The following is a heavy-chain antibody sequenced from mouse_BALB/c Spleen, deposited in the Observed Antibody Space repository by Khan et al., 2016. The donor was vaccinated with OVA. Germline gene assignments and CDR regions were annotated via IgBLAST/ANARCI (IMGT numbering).Heavy chain of an antibody. CDR1: GYTFTDYL. J-gene: IGHJ3*01. D-gene: IGHD3-2*02. Sequence: QVQLQQSGPELVKPGASVKLSCKASGYTFTDYLINWVKQRTGQGLEWIGESYPGSGYTNYNEKFKGKATLTSDKSSNTAYIQLSSLTSEASAVSFGGRAGYGGFAYWGQGTLVTVSA. CDR2: SYPGSGYT. CDR3: GRAGYGGFAY. V-gene: IGHV1-77*01.